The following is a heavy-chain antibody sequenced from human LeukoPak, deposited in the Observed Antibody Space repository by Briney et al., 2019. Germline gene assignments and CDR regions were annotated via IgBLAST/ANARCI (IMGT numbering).Heavy chain of an antibody. CDR2: INPSGGST. CDR1: GYTFTSYY. CDR3: ATVAQWELLPPLWVGSNRKYFQH. V-gene: IGHV1-46*01. Sequence: EASVKVSCKASGYTFTSYYMHWVRQAPGQGLEWMGIINPSGGSTSYAQKFQGRVTMTRDTSTSTVYMELSSLRSEDTAVYYCATVAQWELLPPLWVGSNRKYFQHWGQGTLVTVSS. J-gene: IGHJ1*01. D-gene: IGHD1-26*01.